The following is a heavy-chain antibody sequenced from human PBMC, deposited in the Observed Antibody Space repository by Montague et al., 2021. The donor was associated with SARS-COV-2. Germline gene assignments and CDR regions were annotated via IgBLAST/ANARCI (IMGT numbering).Heavy chain of an antibody. CDR2: INHSGYT. J-gene: IGHJ4*02. V-gene: IGHV4-39*01. CDR3: ASAPRYSVGFWAY. D-gene: IGHD5/OR15-5a*01. CDR1: GDSISYSSYY. Sequence: SETLSLTCTVSGDSISYSSYYWGWIRQSPGKGLEWVGEINHSGYTDYNPSLESRLTISLDSSKKQFSLKMTSVTAADTAIYYCASAPRYSVGFWAYWGQGTLVAVSS.